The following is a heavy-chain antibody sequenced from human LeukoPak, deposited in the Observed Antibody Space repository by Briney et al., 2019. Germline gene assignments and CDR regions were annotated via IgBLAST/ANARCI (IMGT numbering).Heavy chain of an antibody. CDR1: GGSISSSSYY. CDR2: IYYSGST. D-gene: IGHD3-9*01. CDR3: ARVQGEAYDILTGYYYGMDV. J-gene: IGHJ6*02. V-gene: IGHV4-39*07. Sequence: SETLSLTCTVSGGSISSSSYYWGWIRQPPGTGLEWLGSIYYSGSTYYNPSLKSRVTISVDTSKNQFSLKLSSVTAADTAVYYCARVQGEAYDILTGYYYGMDVWGQGTTVTVSS.